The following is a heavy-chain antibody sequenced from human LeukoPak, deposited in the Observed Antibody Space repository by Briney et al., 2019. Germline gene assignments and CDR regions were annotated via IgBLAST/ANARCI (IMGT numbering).Heavy chain of an antibody. CDR1: GGSFSSSSYY. Sequence: PSETLSLTCAVYGGSFSSSSYYWGWIRQPPGKGLEWIGSIYYSGSTYYNPSLKSRVTISVDTSKNQFSLKLSSVTAADTAVYYCARGRHSSGWRIDYWGQGTLVTVSS. CDR3: ARGRHSSGWRIDY. D-gene: IGHD6-19*01. J-gene: IGHJ4*02. V-gene: IGHV4-39*07. CDR2: IYYSGST.